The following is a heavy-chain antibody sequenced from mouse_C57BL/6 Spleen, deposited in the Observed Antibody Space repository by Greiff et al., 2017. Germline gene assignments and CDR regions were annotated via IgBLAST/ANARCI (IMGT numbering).Heavy chain of an antibody. J-gene: IGHJ4*01. CDR1: GYTFTSYW. CDR3: ARRAYYYGSSYYYAMDY. CDR2: IDPSDSYT. V-gene: IGHV1-69*01. D-gene: IGHD1-1*01. Sequence: QVQLQQSGAELVMPGASVKLSCKASGYTFTSYWMHWVKQRPGQGLEWIGEIDPSDSYTNYNQKFKGKSTVTVDKSSSTAYMQLSSLASDDAAVYYCARRAYYYGSSYYYAMDYWGQGTSVTVSS.